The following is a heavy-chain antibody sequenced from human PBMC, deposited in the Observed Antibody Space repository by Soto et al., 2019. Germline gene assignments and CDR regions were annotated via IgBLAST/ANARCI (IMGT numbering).Heavy chain of an antibody. D-gene: IGHD4-4*01. V-gene: IGHV4-34*01. CDR2: INHSGST. J-gene: IGHJ5*02. Sequence: SETLSLTCAVYGGSFSGYYWSWIRQPPGKGLEWIGEINHSGSTNYNPSLKSRVTISVDTSKNQFSLKLSSVTAADTAVYYCARVRYSNYAVGESGGGNNWFDPWGQGTLVTVAS. CDR1: GGSFSGYY. CDR3: ARVRYSNYAVGESGGGNNWFDP.